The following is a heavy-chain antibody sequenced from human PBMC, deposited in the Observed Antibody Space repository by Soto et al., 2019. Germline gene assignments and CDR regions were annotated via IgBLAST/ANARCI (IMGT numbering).Heavy chain of an antibody. J-gene: IGHJ4*02. Sequence: QVQLVQSGAEVKKTGSSVKVSCKTSGGTFSTFGISWVRQAPGQGLEWMGGIIPFFGTAEYSQKFEDRITITAAESTNTVYKDLRSLTSEETAIYYCARTAPIDAGDKYYYAFWGQGALVTVSS. D-gene: IGHD3-10*01. CDR1: GGTFSTFG. V-gene: IGHV1-69*01. CDR2: IIPFFGTA. CDR3: ARTAPIDAGDKYYYAF.